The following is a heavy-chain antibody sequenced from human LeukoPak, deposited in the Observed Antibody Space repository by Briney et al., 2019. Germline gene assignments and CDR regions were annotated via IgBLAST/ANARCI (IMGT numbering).Heavy chain of an antibody. D-gene: IGHD3-9*01. V-gene: IGHV3-72*01. CDR2: IRNRVNSYTT. CDR1: GFTFSDHY. CDR3: TRCERTYYDI. Sequence: GGSLRLSCAASGFTFSDHYMDWVRQAPGKGLEWVGRIRNRVNSYTTEYAASVKGRFTISRDDSKNSLYLRMDSLKTEDSALYYCTRCERTYYDIWGQGTLVTVSS. J-gene: IGHJ4*02.